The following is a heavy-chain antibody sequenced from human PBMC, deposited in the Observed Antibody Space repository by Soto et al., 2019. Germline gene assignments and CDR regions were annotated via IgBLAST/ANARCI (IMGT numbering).Heavy chain of an antibody. CDR3: ASGVEMSTFDY. J-gene: IGHJ4*02. V-gene: IGHV3-30-3*01. Sequence: QVRLVESGGGVVQPGRSLRLSCAVSGFTVTSYAMHWVRQAPGKGLEWLAVISYDGVNKYYADSVKGRLSTSRDASKNTLYLQLNSLRGEDTSVYYCASGVEMSTFDYWGQGTLVTVSS. CDR1: GFTVTSYA. CDR2: ISYDGVNK.